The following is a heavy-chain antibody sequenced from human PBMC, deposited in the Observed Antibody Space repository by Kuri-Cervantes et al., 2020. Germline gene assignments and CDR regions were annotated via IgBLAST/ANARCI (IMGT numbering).Heavy chain of an antibody. CDR1: GFTYSAYW. J-gene: IGHJ6*04. D-gene: IGHD3-3*01. CDR3: AREFDFLDV. CDR2: IKEDGSET. Sequence: GESLKISCAASGFTYSAYWMSWVRQAPGKGLEWVANIKEDGSETYYVDFVKGRFTISRDNAKNSLYLQMNSLRAEDTAVYYCAREFDFLDVWGKGTTVTVSS. V-gene: IGHV3-7*01.